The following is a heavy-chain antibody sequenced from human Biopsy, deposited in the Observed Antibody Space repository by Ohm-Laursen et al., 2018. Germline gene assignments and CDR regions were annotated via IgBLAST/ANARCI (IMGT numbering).Heavy chain of an antibody. D-gene: IGHD2/OR15-2a*01. CDR1: GGSISSDY. Sequence: TLSLTCTVSGGSISSDYWSWIRQTPEKGLEWIGYTYYSGSTNYNPSLKSRVTISVDTSKNQFSLRLNSVTAADTAVYYCARATNSTGWPYYYFYGMDVWGQGTTVTVSS. V-gene: IGHV4-59*01. CDR3: ARATNSTGWPYYYFYGMDV. J-gene: IGHJ6*02. CDR2: TYYSGST.